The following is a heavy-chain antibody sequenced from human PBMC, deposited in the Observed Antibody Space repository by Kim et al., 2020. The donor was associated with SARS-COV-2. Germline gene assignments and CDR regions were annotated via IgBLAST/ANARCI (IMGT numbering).Heavy chain of an antibody. D-gene: IGHD3-10*01. J-gene: IGHJ4*02. Sequence: YADSVKGRFTISRDNSKNTLYLQMNSLRAEDTAVYYCAKAQWGSGSYPDYWGQGTLVTVSS. V-gene: IGHV3-30*02. CDR3: AKAQWGSGSYPDY.